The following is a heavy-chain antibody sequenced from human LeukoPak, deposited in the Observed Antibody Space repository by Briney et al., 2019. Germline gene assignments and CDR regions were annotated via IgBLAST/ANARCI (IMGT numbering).Heavy chain of an antibody. J-gene: IGHJ4*02. CDR1: GGTFSSYA. V-gene: IGHV1-8*02. Sequence: GASVKVSCKASGGTFSSYAISWVRQATGQGLEWMGWMNPNSGNTGYAQKFQGRVTMTRNTSISTAYMELSSLRSEDTAVYYCARIDYGTDYWGQGTLVTVSS. CDR3: ARIDYGTDY. D-gene: IGHD4-17*01. CDR2: MNPNSGNT.